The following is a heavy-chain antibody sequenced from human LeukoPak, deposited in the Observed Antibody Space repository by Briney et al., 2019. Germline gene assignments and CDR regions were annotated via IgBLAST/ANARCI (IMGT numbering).Heavy chain of an antibody. J-gene: IGHJ5*02. CDR3: ARGSGSYQNNWFDP. CDR2: INYSGST. D-gene: IGHD1-26*01. V-gene: IGHV4-59*01. Sequence: SETLSLTCTVSGGSLSSYYWTWIRQPPGKGLEWIGYINYSGSTNYNPSLKSRVTISVDTSKNQFSLKLSSVTASDTAVYYCARGSGSYQNNWFDPWGQGTLVTVSS. CDR1: GGSLSSYY.